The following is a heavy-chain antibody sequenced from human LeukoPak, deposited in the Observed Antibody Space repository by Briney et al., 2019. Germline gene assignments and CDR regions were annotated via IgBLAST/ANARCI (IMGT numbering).Heavy chain of an antibody. CDR2: INHSGST. CDR3: ARVPAAAAGPNFDY. V-gene: IGHV4-34*01. D-gene: IGHD6-13*01. Sequence: PSETLSLTCAVYGGSFSGYYWSWIRQPPGKGQEWIGEINHSGSTNYNPSLKSRVTISVDTSKNQFSLKLSSVTAADTAVYYCARVPAAAAGPNFDYWGQGTLVTVSS. CDR1: GGSFSGYY. J-gene: IGHJ4*02.